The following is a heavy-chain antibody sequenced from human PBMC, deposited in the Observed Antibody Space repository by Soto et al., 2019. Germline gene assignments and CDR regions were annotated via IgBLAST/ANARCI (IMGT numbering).Heavy chain of an antibody. V-gene: IGHV3-53*01. CDR1: GFTVSSNY. CDR3: ARIGDYDSSGYYYSY. J-gene: IGHJ4*02. CDR2: IYSGGST. Sequence: GGSLRLSCAASGFTVSSNYMSWVRQAPGKGLEWVSVIYSGGSTYYADSVKGRFTISRDNSKNTLYLQMNSLRAEDTAVYYCARIGDYDSSGYYYSYWGQGTLVTVS. D-gene: IGHD3-22*01.